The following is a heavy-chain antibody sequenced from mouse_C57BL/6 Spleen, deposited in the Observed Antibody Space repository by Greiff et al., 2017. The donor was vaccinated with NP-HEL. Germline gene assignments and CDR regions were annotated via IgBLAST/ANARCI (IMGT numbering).Heavy chain of an antibody. Sequence: VQLQQSGPELVKPGASVKISCKASGYAFSSSWMNWVKQRPGKGLEWIGRIYPGDGDTTYNGKFKGKATLTADKSSSTAYMQLSSLTSEDSAVYFCARGELGRRYFDYWGQGTTLTVSP. V-gene: IGHV1-82*01. CDR1: GYAFSSSW. J-gene: IGHJ2*01. CDR2: IYPGDGDT. D-gene: IGHD4-1*01. CDR3: ARGELGRRYFDY.